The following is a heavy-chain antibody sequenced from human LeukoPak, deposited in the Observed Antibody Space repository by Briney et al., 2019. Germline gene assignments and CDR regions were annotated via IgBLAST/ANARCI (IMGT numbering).Heavy chain of an antibody. CDR2: ISGSGGTT. CDR3: AKGETEGGGLAHAY. D-gene: IGHD2-15*01. Sequence: GGSLRLSCAAYGFTFPDFAMSWVRQAPGKGLEWVSAISGSGGTTYYADAVKGRFTISRDNSKNTLYLQMNSLSAEDTAEYYCAKGETEGGGLAHAYWGQGTLVTVSS. J-gene: IGHJ4*02. V-gene: IGHV3-23*01. CDR1: GFTFPDFA.